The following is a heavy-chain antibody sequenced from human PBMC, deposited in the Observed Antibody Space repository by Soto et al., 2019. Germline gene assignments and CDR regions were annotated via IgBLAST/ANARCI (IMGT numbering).Heavy chain of an antibody. CDR2: ISSSSSYI. V-gene: IGHV3-21*01. J-gene: IGHJ4*02. CDR3: VRSRGGYEPRGYYVDY. CDR1: GFTFSSYS. Sequence: EVQLVESGGGLVKPGGSLRLSCAASGFTFSSYSMNWVRQAPGKGLEWVSSISSSSSYIYYADSVKGRFTISRDNAKNALYLQMNNLRAGDTAVYYFVRSRGGYEPRGYYVDYWGQGTLVTGSS. D-gene: IGHD5-12*01.